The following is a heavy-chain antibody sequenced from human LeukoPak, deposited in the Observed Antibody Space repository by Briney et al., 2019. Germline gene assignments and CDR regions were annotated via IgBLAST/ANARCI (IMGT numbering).Heavy chain of an antibody. V-gene: IGHV4-34*01. CDR2: INHSGST. J-gene: IGHJ4*02. D-gene: IGHD6-13*01. CDR3: ARDATIAAPLMS. Sequence: SETLSLTCAAYGVSFSGYDWSWIRQPPGKGLEWIGEINHSGSTNYNPSLKSRVAISVDASKNQFSLKLTSVTAADTAVYYCARDATIAAPLMSWGQGTLVIVSS. CDR1: GVSFSGYD.